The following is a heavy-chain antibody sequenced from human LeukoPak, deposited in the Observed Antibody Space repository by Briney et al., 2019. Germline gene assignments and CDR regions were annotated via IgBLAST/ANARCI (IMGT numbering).Heavy chain of an antibody. J-gene: IGHJ6*03. CDR3: AKAGNSYYYYYMEV. CDR1: GFTFSSYG. D-gene: IGHD4-23*01. Sequence: PGGSLRLSCAASGFTFSSYGMHWVRQAPGKGLEWVAFIRYDGSNKYYADSVKGRFTISRDNSKNTLYLQMNSLRAEDTAVYYCAKAGNSYYYYYMEVWGKGTTVTVSS. CDR2: IRYDGSNK. V-gene: IGHV3-30*02.